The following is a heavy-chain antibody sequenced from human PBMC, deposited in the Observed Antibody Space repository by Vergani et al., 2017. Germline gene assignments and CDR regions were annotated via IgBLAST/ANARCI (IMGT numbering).Heavy chain of an antibody. D-gene: IGHD6-13*01. J-gene: IGHJ4*02. Sequence: QVQLQQWGAGLLKPSETLSLTCAVYGGSFSGYYWSWIRQPPGKGLEWIGEINHSGSTNYNPSLKSRVTISVDTSKNQVSLKLSSVTAADTAVYYCVSGLRAAAGVVYGDYGGQGGLVSVSS. CDR3: VSGLRAAAGVVYGDY. CDR1: GGSFSGYY. V-gene: IGHV4-34*01. CDR2: INHSGST.